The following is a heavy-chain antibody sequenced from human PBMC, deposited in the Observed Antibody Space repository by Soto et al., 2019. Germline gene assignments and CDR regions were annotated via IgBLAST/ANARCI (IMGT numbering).Heavy chain of an antibody. D-gene: IGHD3-3*01. CDR1: GFTFSRYS. Sequence: PGGSLRLSCAASGFTFSRYSMNWVRQAPGKGLGWVSSISSTTNYVYYADSMKGRVTVSRDNAKNSVYLDMNSLSAEDTAVYYCAREYEDLTSNFDYSGQGTLVTVSS. J-gene: IGHJ4*02. CDR3: AREYEDLTSNFDY. V-gene: IGHV3-21*01. CDR2: ISSTTNYV.